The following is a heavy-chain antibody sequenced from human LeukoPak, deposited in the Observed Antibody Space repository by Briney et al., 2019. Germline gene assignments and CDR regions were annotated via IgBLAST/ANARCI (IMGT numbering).Heavy chain of an antibody. CDR2: IYSSGNS. CDR3: ARRPGSYESGHGDDY. CDR1: GGSISSSAYY. D-gene: IGHD3-3*01. J-gene: IGHJ4*02. V-gene: IGHV4-39*01. Sequence: SETLSLTCSVSGGSISSSAYYWGWIRQPPGKGLEWIASIYSSGNSYYHPSLKSRVTISIDTSKNQFSLKLSSVTAADTAVYYCARRPGSYESGHGDDYWGQGTLVTVSS.